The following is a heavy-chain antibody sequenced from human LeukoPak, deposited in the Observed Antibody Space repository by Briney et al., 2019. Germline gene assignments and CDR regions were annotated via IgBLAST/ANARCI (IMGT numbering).Heavy chain of an antibody. CDR3: ARGAYDRSGYYYFDY. J-gene: IGHJ4*02. Sequence: PSEALSLTCTVSGGSISNYYWSWIRQPPGKGLEGIGYIHYSGSTKYNPSLKSRVTISLDTPKNQFSLKLSSVTAADTPVYYCARGAYDRSGYYYFDYWGQGTLVTVSS. V-gene: IGHV4-59*08. CDR1: GGSISNYY. D-gene: IGHD3-22*01. CDR2: IHYSGST.